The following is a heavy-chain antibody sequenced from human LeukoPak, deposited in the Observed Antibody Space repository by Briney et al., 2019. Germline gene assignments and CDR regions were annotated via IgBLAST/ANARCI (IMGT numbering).Heavy chain of an antibody. CDR1: GGTFSSYA. V-gene: IGHV1-69*13. CDR3: ASGNTYYYDSSQPHFDY. D-gene: IGHD3-22*01. Sequence: ASVKVSCKASGGTFSSYAISWVRQAPGQGLGWMGGIIPIFGTANYAQKFQGRVTITADESTSTAYMELSSLRSEDTAVYYCASGNTYYYDSSQPHFDYWGQGTLVTVSS. J-gene: IGHJ4*02. CDR2: IIPIFGTA.